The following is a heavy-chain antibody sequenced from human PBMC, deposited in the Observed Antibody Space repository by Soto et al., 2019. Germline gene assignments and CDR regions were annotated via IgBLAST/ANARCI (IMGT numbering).Heavy chain of an antibody. V-gene: IGHV1-46*01. J-gene: IGHJ4*02. Sequence: APVKVSCTASGYTCTSYYMYWVRRAPGQGLEWMGIINPSGGSTSYAQKFQGRVTMTRDTSTSTVYMELSSLRSEDTAVDYCAREYSPEAAGFDDWGQGTQVTLSS. D-gene: IGHD4-4*01. CDR1: GYTCTSYY. CDR2: INPSGGST. CDR3: AREYSPEAAGFDD.